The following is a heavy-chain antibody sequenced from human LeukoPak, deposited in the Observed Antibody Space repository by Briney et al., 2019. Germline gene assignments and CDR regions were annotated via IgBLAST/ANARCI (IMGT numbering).Heavy chain of an antibody. V-gene: IGHV4-34*01. Sequence: MSSETLSLTCAVYGGSFSGYYWSWIRQPPGKGLEWIGEINHSGSTNYNPSLKSRVTISVDTSKNQFSLKLSSVTAADTAVYYCAGGPRRPAAAPPVYYYYYGMDVWGQGTTVTVSS. CDR3: AGGPRRPAAAPPVYYYYYGMDV. CDR1: GGSFSGYY. CDR2: INHSGST. J-gene: IGHJ6*02. D-gene: IGHD2-2*01.